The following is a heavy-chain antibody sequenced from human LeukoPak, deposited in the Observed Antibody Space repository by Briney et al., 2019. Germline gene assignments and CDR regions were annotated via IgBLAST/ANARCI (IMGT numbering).Heavy chain of an antibody. CDR3: ARGYCSSTSCFFAFDI. CDR1: GFTFSSYS. D-gene: IGHD2-2*01. Sequence: GGSLRLSCAASGFTFSSYSMNWVRQTPGKGLEWVSFISSSSSYIYYADSLKGRFTISRDNAKNSLYLQMNSLRAEDTAVYYCARGYCSSTSCFFAFDIWGQGTMVTVSS. V-gene: IGHV3-21*01. J-gene: IGHJ3*02. CDR2: ISSSSSYI.